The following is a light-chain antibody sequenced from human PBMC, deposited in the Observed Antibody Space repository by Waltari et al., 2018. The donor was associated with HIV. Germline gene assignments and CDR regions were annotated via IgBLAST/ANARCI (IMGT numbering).Light chain of an antibody. CDR3: CSYVGSNTYV. CDR2: DVN. CDR1: ASDVGNYNL. V-gene: IGLV2-23*02. Sequence: QSALTQPASVSGSPGQSITISCPGTASDVGNYNLVSWYRQHPDKGPRLIIFDVNKRPSGVSTRFSGSKSGNTASLTISGLQAEDEADYYCCSYVGSNTYVFGSGTKVTVL. J-gene: IGLJ1*01.